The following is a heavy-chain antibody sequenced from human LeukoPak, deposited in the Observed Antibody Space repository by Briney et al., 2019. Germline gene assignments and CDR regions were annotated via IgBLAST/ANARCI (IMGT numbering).Heavy chain of an antibody. Sequence: SVKVSCKSSGGTFSSYAISWVRQAPGQGLEWMGGIIPIFGTANYAQKFQGRVTITADESTSTAYMELSSPRSEDTAVYYCARGVVVVPAAIGGGYYYYGMDVWGQGTTVTVSS. J-gene: IGHJ6*02. CDR3: ARGVVVVPAAIGGGYYYYGMDV. D-gene: IGHD2-2*02. V-gene: IGHV1-69*13. CDR2: IIPIFGTA. CDR1: GGTFSSYA.